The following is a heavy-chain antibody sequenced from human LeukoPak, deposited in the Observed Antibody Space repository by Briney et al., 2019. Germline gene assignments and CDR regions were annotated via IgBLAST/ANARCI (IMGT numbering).Heavy chain of an antibody. J-gene: IGHJ4*02. CDR3: ARDWYSSGWHYFDY. V-gene: IGHV1-2*06. CDR1: GYTFTGYD. D-gene: IGHD6-19*01. Sequence: GASVKVSCKASGYTFTGYDMHWVRQAPGQGLEWMGRINPDSGGTNYAQKFQGRVTMTRDTSISTAYMELSRLRSDDTAVYYCARDWYSSGWHYFDYWGQGTLVTVSS. CDR2: INPDSGGT.